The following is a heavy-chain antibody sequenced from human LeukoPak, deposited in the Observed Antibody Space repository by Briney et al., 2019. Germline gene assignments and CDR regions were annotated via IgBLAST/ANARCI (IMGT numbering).Heavy chain of an antibody. Sequence: SETLSLTCAVYGGSFSGYYWSWIRQPPGKGLEWIGEINHSGSTNHNPSLKSRVTISVDTSKNQFSLKLSSVTAADTAVYYCARTPRKVTTYYYGMDVWGQGTLVTVSS. J-gene: IGHJ6*02. D-gene: IGHD4-17*01. CDR3: ARTPRKVTTYYYGMDV. CDR2: INHSGST. CDR1: GGSFSGYY. V-gene: IGHV4-34*01.